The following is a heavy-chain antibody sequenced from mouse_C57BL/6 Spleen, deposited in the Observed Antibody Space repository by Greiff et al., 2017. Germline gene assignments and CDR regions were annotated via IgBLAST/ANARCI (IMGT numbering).Heavy chain of an antibody. CDR1: GYTFTDYN. J-gene: IGHJ1*03. Sequence: VQLKESGPELVKPGASVKIPCKASGYTFTDYNMDWVKQSHGKSLEWIGDINPNNGGTIYNQKFKGKATLTVDKSSSTAYMELRSLTSEDTAVYYCARDDDDGDWYFDVWGTGTTVTVSS. D-gene: IGHD2-4*01. CDR2: INPNNGGT. V-gene: IGHV1-18*01. CDR3: ARDDDDGDWYFDV.